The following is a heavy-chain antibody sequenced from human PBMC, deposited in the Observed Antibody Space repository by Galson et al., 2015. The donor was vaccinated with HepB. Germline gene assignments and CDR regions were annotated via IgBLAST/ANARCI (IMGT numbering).Heavy chain of an antibody. D-gene: IGHD5-18*01. Sequence: SLRLSCAASGFTFSSYAMSWVRQAPGKGLEWVSAISGSGGSTYYADSVKGRFTISRDNSKNTLYLQMNSLRAEDTAVYYCAKDPHGYSYGQHLDYWGQGTLVTVSS. J-gene: IGHJ4*02. CDR1: GFTFSSYA. V-gene: IGHV3-23*01. CDR2: ISGSGGST. CDR3: AKDPHGYSYGQHLDY.